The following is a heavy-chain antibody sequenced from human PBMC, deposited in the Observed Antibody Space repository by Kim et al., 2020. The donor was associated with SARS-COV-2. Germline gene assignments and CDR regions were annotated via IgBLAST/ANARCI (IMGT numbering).Heavy chain of an antibody. Sequence: GGSLRLSCAASGFTFDDYGMSWVRQAPGKGLEWVSGINWNGGSTGYADSVKGRFTISRDNAKNSLYLQMNSLRAEDTALYHCARDVVSHNWFDPWGQGTLVTVSS. CDR2: INWNGGST. CDR3: ARDVVSHNWFDP. CDR1: GFTFDDYG. V-gene: IGHV3-20*01. J-gene: IGHJ5*02.